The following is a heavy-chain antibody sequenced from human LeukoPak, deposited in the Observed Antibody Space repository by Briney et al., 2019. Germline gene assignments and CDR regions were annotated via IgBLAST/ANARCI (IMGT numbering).Heavy chain of an antibody. CDR2: IYPGDSDT. CDR3: ARYKEGDYDSSGAPSYYFDY. Sequence: GESLKISCKGSGYSFTSYWIGWVRQMPGKGLEWMGIIYPGDSDTRYSPSFQGQVTISADKSISTAYLQWSSLKASDTAMYYCARYKEGDYDSSGAPSYYFDYWGQGTLVTVSS. CDR1: GYSFTSYW. V-gene: IGHV5-51*01. J-gene: IGHJ4*02. D-gene: IGHD3-22*01.